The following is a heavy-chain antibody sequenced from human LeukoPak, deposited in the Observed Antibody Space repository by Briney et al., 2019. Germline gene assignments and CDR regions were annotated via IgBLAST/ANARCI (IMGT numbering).Heavy chain of an antibody. CDR2: IYSGGST. Sequence: GGSLRLSCAASGFTVSSNYMSWVRQAPGKGLEWVSVIYSGGSTYYADSVKGRFTISRDNSKNTLYLQMNSLRAEDTAVYYCARVNDYYDSSGYYYQGGFDYWGQGTLVTVSS. J-gene: IGHJ4*02. CDR1: GFTVSSNY. D-gene: IGHD3-22*01. CDR3: ARVNDYYDSSGYYYQGGFDY. V-gene: IGHV3-53*01.